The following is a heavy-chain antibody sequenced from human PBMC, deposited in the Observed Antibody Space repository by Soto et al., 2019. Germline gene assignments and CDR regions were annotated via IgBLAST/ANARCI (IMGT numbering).Heavy chain of an antibody. CDR2: IKSEPYGGTT. CDR1: GLTFSKVW. D-gene: IGHD6-13*01. V-gene: IGHV3-15*01. J-gene: IGHJ4*02. Sequence: PGGSLRLSCVASGLTFSKVWMTWVRQAPGKGLEWVGRIKSEPYGGTTDYAAPVTGRFTISRDDSKNTLYLQMNSLKTEDTAVYYCTTGQQPHSEWWGLGTLVTVSS. CDR3: TTGQQPHSEW.